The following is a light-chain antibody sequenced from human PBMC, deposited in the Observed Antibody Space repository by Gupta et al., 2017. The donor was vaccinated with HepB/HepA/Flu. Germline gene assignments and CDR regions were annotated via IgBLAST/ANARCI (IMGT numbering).Light chain of an antibody. CDR3: AAWDDSLSVVV. J-gene: IGLJ2*01. V-gene: IGLV1-47*01. CDR2: RNN. CDR1: SSNIGSNY. Sequence: ERVTISCSGSSSNIGSNYVYWYQQLPGTAPKLLIYRNNQRPSGVPDRVSGSKSGTSASLAISGLRSEDEADYYCAAWDDSLSVVVFGGGTKLTVL.